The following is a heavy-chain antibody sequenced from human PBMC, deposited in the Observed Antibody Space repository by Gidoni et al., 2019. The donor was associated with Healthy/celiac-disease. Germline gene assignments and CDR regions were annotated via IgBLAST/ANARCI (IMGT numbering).Heavy chain of an antibody. J-gene: IGHJ4*02. D-gene: IGHD2-21*01. V-gene: IGHV1-69*01. Sequence: QVQLVQSGAEVKKPGSSVKVYCKASGGTFSSYAISWVRQAPGQGLEWMGGIIPIFGTANYAQKFQGRVTITADESTSTAYMELSSLRSEDTAVYYCATDSPRQKVLHEVFDYWGQGTLVTVSS. CDR2: IIPIFGTA. CDR3: ATDSPRQKVLHEVFDY. CDR1: GGTFSSYA.